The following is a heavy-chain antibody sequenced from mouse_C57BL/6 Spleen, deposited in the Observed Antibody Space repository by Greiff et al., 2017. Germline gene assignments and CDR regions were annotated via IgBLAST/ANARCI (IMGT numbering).Heavy chain of an antibody. CDR3: SSVYYYGSNQAWFAC. J-gene: IGHJ3*01. CDR2: ISSGGDYI. Sequence: EVMLVESGEGLVKPGGSLKLSCAASGFTFSSYAMSWVRQTPEKRLEWVAYISSGGDYIYYADTVKGRFTISRDNARNTQYLQMSSRKSEDTAMYFCSSVYYYGSNQAWFACWGQGTLVTVSA. D-gene: IGHD1-1*01. V-gene: IGHV5-9-1*02. CDR1: GFTFSSYA.